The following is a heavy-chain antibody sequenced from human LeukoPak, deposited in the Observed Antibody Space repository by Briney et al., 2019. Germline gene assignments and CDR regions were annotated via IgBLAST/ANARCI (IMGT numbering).Heavy chain of an antibody. Sequence: GASVKLSCKASGYTYTGYYTHWVRQAPGQGLEGMGWINHNSRGTNYAQKFKGRVTMARDTSISTAYMELRRLRSEDSAVYYCARADRDYGGNWYFDLSGRGNLVTVSS. V-gene: IGHV1-2*02. CDR2: INHNSRGT. CDR1: GYTYTGYY. D-gene: IGHD4-23*01. J-gene: IGHJ2*01. CDR3: ARADRDYGGNWYFDL.